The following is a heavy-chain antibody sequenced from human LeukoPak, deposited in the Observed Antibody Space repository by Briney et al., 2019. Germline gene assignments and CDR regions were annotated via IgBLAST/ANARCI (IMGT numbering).Heavy chain of an antibody. D-gene: IGHD2/OR15-2a*01. CDR2: IYNSGGT. CDR3: ASGNMEAERDFDY. J-gene: IGHJ4*02. Sequence: GGSLRLSCAASGFTVSNNFMSWFRQAPGKGLEWVSIIYNSGGTYYAESVKGRFTISRDNSKNTLYLQMNGLRAEDTAVYYCASGNMEAERDFDYWGQGTLVTVSS. V-gene: IGHV3-66*01. CDR1: GFTVSNNF.